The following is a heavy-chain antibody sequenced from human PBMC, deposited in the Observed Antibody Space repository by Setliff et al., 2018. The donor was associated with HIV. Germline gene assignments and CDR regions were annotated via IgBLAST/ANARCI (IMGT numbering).Heavy chain of an antibody. Sequence: LSCAASGFTFDDYGMSWVRQAPGKGLEWVSGINWNGGSTGYADSVKGRFTISRDNAKNSLYLQMNSLRAEDTALYYCARGISSDYNFWSGYYTDYYYYYMDVWGKGTTVTVSS. CDR1: GFTFDDYG. CDR2: INWNGGST. CDR3: ARGISSDYNFWSGYYTDYYYYYMDV. V-gene: IGHV3-20*04. D-gene: IGHD3-3*01. J-gene: IGHJ6*03.